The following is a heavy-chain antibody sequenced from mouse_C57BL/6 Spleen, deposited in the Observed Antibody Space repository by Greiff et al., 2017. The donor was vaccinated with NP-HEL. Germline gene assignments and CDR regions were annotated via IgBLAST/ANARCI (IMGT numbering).Heavy chain of an antibody. CDR3: ARDSNYDY. V-gene: IGHV1-55*01. J-gene: IGHJ2*01. D-gene: IGHD2-5*01. Sequence: QVHVKQSGAELVKPGASVKMSCKASGYTFTSYWITWVKQRPGQGLEWIGDIYPGSGSTNYNEKFKSKATLTVDTSSSTAYMQRSSLTSEDSAVYYCARDSNYDYWGQGTTLTVSS. CDR1: GYTFTSYW. CDR2: IYPGSGST.